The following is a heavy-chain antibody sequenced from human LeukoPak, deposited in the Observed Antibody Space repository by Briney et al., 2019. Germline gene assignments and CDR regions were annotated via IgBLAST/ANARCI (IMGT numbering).Heavy chain of an antibody. CDR3: ARTAYDNSGYLDY. J-gene: IGHJ4*02. CDR2: IYHSGST. V-gene: IGHV4-30-2*01. Sequence: PSGTLSLTCTVSGGSISSGGYYWSWIRQPPGKGLEWIGYIYHSGSTYYNPSLKSRVTISVDRSKNQFSLKLSSVTAADTAVYYCARTAYDNSGYLDYWGQGTLVTVSS. D-gene: IGHD3-22*01. CDR1: GGSISSGGYY.